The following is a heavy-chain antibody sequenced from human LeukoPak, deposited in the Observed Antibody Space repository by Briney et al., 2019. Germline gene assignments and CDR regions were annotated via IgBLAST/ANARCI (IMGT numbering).Heavy chain of an antibody. D-gene: IGHD3-16*02. CDR3: TREGVYSPDPASYHRLPFDF. V-gene: IGHV1-69*04. Sequence: GASVKVSCKASGYTFTGYYMHWVRQAPGQGLEWMGRIIPTLDVANFAQKFKGRVTITADKSTNTAHLELSSLRSEDTAVYYCTREGVYSPDPASYHRLPFDFWGEGTVVIVSS. J-gene: IGHJ3*01. CDR2: IIPTLDVA. CDR1: GYTFTGYY.